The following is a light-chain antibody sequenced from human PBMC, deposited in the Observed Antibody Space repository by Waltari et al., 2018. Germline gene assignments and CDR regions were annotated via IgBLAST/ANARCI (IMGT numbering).Light chain of an antibody. CDR3: QAWDSRTAVV. Sequence: SYELTQPPSVSVSPGQPANIPCPGDTLGDNYACWYQQKPGQSPVLVVYQDSKRPSGSPQRLAGSNSGNTATPTISGTQARDEANYYGQAWDSRTAVVFGGGTKLSVL. CDR2: QDS. J-gene: IGLJ2*01. CDR1: TLGDNY. V-gene: IGLV3-1*01.